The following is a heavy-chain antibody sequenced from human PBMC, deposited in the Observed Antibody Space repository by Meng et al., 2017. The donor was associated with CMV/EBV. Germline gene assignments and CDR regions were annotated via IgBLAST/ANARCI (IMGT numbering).Heavy chain of an antibody. J-gene: IGHJ6*02. V-gene: IGHV4-38-2*02. CDR1: GYSISSGYY. D-gene: IGHD2-15*01. CDR2: IYHSGST. Sequence: SETLSLTCTVSGYSISSGYYWGWIRQPPGKGLEWIGSIYHSGSTYYNPSLKSRVTISVDTSKNQFSLKLSSVTAADTAVYYCASDGGAWGELYYYGMDVWGQGTTVTVSS. CDR3: ASDGGAWGELYYYGMDV.